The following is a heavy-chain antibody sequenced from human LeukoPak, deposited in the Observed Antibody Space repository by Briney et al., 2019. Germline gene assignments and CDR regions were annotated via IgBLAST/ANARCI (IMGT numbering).Heavy chain of an antibody. V-gene: IGHV4-34*01. CDR2: INHSGST. CDR3: ARGRGSSSWYHLLDY. Sequence: SETLSLTCAVYGGSFSGYYWSWIRQPPGKGLEWIGEINHSGSTNYNPSLKSRVTISVDTSKNQFSLKLSSVTAADTAVYYCARGRGSSSWYHLLDYWGQGTLVTVSS. D-gene: IGHD6-13*01. J-gene: IGHJ4*02. CDR1: GGSFSGYY.